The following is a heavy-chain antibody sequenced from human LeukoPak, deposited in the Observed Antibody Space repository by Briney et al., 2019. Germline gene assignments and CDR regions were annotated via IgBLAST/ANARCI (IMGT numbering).Heavy chain of an antibody. J-gene: IGHJ6*03. CDR1: GYTFTNYG. D-gene: IGHD3-10*01. CDR3: ARTMLTMVRGGHYYYYMDV. V-gene: IGHV1-18*01. CDR2: IGAYSGNT. Sequence: GASVKVSCQGSGYTFTNYGITWVRQAPGQGLEWMGWIGAYSGNTENAQKFQGRVTMTTDTSTSTAYMELRSLTSDDTAVYYCARTMLTMVRGGHYYYYMDVWGKGTTVTISS.